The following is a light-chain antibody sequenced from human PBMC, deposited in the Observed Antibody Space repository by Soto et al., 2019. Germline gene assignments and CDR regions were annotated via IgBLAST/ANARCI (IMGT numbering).Light chain of an antibody. CDR2: EVS. Sequence: QSALTQPASVSGSPGQSITISCTGTSSDVGNYKYVSWYQQHPGKAPKLMIYEVSNRPSGVSNRFSGSKSGNTASLTISGLQAGDETDYYCFSYPISATDVCGTAPKATV. J-gene: IGLJ1*01. V-gene: IGLV2-14*01. CDR3: FSYPISATDV. CDR1: SSDVGNYKY.